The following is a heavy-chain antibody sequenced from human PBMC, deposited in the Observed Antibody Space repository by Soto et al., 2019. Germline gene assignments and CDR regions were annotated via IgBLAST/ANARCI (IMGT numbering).Heavy chain of an antibody. Sequence: EVQLVETGGGLIQPGGSLRLSCAASGFTVSSNYMSWVRQAPGKWLEWVSVIYSGGSTYYADSVKGRFTISRDNSKNTLYLQMNSLRAEDTAVYYCARGADGYKITYFDYWGQGTLVTVSS. CDR2: IYSGGST. J-gene: IGHJ4*02. CDR3: ARGADGYKITYFDY. V-gene: IGHV3-53*02. CDR1: GFTVSSNY. D-gene: IGHD5-12*01.